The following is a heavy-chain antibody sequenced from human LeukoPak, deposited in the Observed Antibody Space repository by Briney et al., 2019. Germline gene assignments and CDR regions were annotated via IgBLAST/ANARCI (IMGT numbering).Heavy chain of an antibody. CDR3: ARRGGDS. D-gene: IGHD4-23*01. CDR1: GGSSSGYY. Sequence: SETLSLTCAVYGGSSSGYYWSWIRQPPGKGLEWIGEINHSGSTNYNPSLKSRVTISVDTSKNQFSLKLSSVTAADTAVYYCARRGGDSWGQGTLVTVSS. CDR2: INHSGST. J-gene: IGHJ4*02. V-gene: IGHV4-34*01.